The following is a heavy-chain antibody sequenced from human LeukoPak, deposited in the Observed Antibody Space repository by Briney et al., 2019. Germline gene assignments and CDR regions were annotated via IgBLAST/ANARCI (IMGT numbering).Heavy chain of an antibody. CDR3: ASGPYGSGSKIDY. D-gene: IGHD3-10*01. V-gene: IGHV4-38-2*01. J-gene: IGHJ4*02. CDR1: GYSISSGYY. CDR2: IYHSGST. Sequence: AETLSLTCAVSGYSISSGYYWGWIRQPPGKGLEWIGSIYHSGSTYYNPSLKSRVTIPVDTSKNQFSLKLNSVTAADTAVYYCASGPYGSGSKIDYWGQGTLVTVSS.